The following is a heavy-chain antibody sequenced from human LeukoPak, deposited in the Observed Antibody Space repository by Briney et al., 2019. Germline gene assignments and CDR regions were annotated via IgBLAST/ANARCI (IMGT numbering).Heavy chain of an antibody. V-gene: IGHV3-74*01. Sequence: PGGSLRLSCAASGFTFRNYWMHWVRQAPGKGLVWVSRINIDGSTRYADSVEGRFTISRDNAKNTLYLQMNSLRAKDTAVYYCARAGGSGWFDPWGQGTLVTVSS. D-gene: IGHD3-10*01. CDR3: ARAGGSGWFDP. J-gene: IGHJ5*02. CDR2: INIDGST. CDR1: GFTFRNYW.